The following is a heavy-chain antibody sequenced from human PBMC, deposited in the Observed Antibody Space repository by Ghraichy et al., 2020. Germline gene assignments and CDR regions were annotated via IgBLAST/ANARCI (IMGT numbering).Heavy chain of an antibody. CDR3: VRQVGDDSSNWFDP. J-gene: IGHJ5*02. CDR1: GFTFSDYS. V-gene: IGHV3-21*01. D-gene: IGHD5-18*01. Sequence: GSLRLSCTASGFTFSDYSMIWVRQAPGKGLEWVSSISRRSSPTYYADPVQGRFTISRDNAKNSVYLQMNSLRADDTALYYCVRQVGDDSSNWFDPWGQGTLVTVSS. CDR2: ISRRSSPT.